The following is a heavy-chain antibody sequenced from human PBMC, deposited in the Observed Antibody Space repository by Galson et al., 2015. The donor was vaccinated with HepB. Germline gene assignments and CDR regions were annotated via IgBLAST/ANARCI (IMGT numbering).Heavy chain of an antibody. V-gene: IGHV3-30*18. CDR2: VSFDGAKE. CDR3: AKGRVRDGYTWPGFDY. D-gene: IGHD5-24*01. J-gene: IGHJ4*02. CDR1: TSMVNDYA. Sequence: SLRLSCAASTSMVNDYAMHWVRQAAGKGLEWVAVVSFDGAKEFYADSVKGRFTVSRDNSRNTLYLQMNSLRVEDTAVYYCAKGRVRDGYTWPGFDYWGQGTLVTVSS.